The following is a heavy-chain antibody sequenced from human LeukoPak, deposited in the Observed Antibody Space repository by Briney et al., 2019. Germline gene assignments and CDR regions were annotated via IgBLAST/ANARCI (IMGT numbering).Heavy chain of an antibody. D-gene: IGHD5-24*01. CDR2: ISSSGSTI. CDR3: ARVSYGYNYDY. CDR1: GFTFSSYE. V-gene: IGHV3-48*03. J-gene: IGHJ4*02. Sequence: GGSLRLSCAASGFTFSSYEMNWVRQAPGKGLEWVSYISSSGSTIYYADSVKGRFTISRDNAKNSLYLQMHSLRAEDTAVYYCARVSYGYNYDYWGQGTLVTVSS.